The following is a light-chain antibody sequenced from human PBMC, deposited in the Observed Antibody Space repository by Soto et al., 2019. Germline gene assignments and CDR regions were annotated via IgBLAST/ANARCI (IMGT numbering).Light chain of an antibody. CDR3: ATGDNSLNGYV. CDR2: TNN. Sequence: QSVLSQPPSVSGTPAQRVTISCSGSSSNIGSDAVNWYQQLPGTAPKLLIYTNNQRPSGVPDRFSGSKSGTSASLAISGLQSEDEADYYCATGDNSLNGYVFGAGTKLTVL. CDR1: SSNIGSDA. V-gene: IGLV1-44*01. J-gene: IGLJ1*01.